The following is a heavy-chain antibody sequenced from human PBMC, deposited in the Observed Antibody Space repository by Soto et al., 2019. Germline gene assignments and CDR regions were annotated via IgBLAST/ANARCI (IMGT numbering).Heavy chain of an antibody. D-gene: IGHD3-3*01. V-gene: IGHV3-21*01. J-gene: IGHJ4*02. CDR2: ISISSSYI. Sequence: EVQLVESGGGLVKPGGSLRLSCAASGFTFSTYSMNWVRQAPGKGLEWVSSISISSSYIYYADSVKGRFTISRDNAKNSLYLQMNSLIVEDTAVYYCARGYDFWSGYFTCFDYWGQGTLVTVSS. CDR1: GFTFSTYS. CDR3: ARGYDFWSGYFTCFDY.